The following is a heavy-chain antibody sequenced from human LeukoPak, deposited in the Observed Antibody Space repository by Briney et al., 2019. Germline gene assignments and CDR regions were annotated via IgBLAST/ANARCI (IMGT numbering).Heavy chain of an antibody. Sequence: ASVKVSCKASGYTFTSYDINWVRQATGHGLEWMGWMNPNSGNTGYAQKFQGRVTMTRDTSISTAYMELSSLRSEDTAVYYCARMGKRTMVRGVKGDYYFDYWGQGTLVTVSS. J-gene: IGHJ4*02. CDR3: ARMGKRTMVRGVKGDYYFDY. CDR2: MNPNSGNT. CDR1: GYTFTSYD. D-gene: IGHD3-10*01. V-gene: IGHV1-8*01.